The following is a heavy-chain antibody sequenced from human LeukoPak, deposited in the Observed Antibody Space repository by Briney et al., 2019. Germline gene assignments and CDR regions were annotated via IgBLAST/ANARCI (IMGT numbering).Heavy chain of an antibody. CDR1: GFTFSSYA. D-gene: IGHD3-10*01. Sequence: GGSLRLSCAASGFTFSSYAMSWVRQAPGKGLEWVSGISSSGDRTYYADSVKGRFTISRDNFKNTLYLQMKSLRAEDTAVYYCAKDIGSYYDYWGQGILVTVSS. V-gene: IGHV3-23*01. CDR2: ISSSGDRT. J-gene: IGHJ4*02. CDR3: AKDIGSYYDY.